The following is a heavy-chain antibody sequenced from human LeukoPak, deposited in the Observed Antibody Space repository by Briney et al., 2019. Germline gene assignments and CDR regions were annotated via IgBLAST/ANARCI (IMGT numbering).Heavy chain of an antibody. CDR1: GFTFSSYA. J-gene: IGHJ4*02. V-gene: IGHV3-30-3*01. CDR2: ISYDGSNK. Sequence: QPGGSLRLSCAASGFTFSSYAMHWVRQAPGKGLEWVAVISYDGSNKYYADSVKGRFTISRDNSKNTLYLQINSLRAEDTAVYYCAKDVEGLSFYFDYWGQGTLVTVSS. D-gene: IGHD3-16*02. CDR3: AKDVEGLSFYFDY.